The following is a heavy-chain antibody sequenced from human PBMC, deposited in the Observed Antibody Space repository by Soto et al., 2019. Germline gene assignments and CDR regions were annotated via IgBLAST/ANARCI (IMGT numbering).Heavy chain of an antibody. D-gene: IGHD3-22*01. V-gene: IGHV3-48*02. CDR2: ISSSSSTI. CDR3: ARDARTRAYDSSGPKFDY. Sequence: GGSLRLSCAASGFTFSSYSMNWVRQAPGKGLEWVSYISSSSSTIYYADSVKGRFTISRDNAKNSLYLQMNSLRDEDTAVYYCARDARTRAYDSSGPKFDYWGQGTLVTVSS. CDR1: GFTFSSYS. J-gene: IGHJ4*02.